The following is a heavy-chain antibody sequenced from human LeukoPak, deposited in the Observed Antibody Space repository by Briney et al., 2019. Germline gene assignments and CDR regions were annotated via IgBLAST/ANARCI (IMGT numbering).Heavy chain of an antibody. Sequence: SETLSLTCTVSGGSISSYYWSWIRQPAGKGLEWIGRIYTSGSTNYNPSLKSRVTMSVDTSKNQFSLKLSSVTAADTVVYYCARIAAGSAGSRDMDVWGKGTTVTVSS. CDR1: GGSISSYY. V-gene: IGHV4-4*07. J-gene: IGHJ6*03. CDR3: ARIAAGSAGSRDMDV. CDR2: IYTSGST. D-gene: IGHD6-13*01.